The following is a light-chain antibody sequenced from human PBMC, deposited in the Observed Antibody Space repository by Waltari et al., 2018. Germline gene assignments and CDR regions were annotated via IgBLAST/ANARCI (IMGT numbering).Light chain of an antibody. V-gene: IGLV2-23*02. J-gene: IGLJ1*01. CDR1: PSDVGSYDL. CDR3: CSYAGRGTYV. CDR2: EVF. Sequence: QSALTQPASVSGTPGQSITISCSGTPSDVGSYDLLYWYQQHPGEAPKLLICEVFKRPPDTSSRFSGAKSGSTASLTISGLQPEDEADYYCCSYAGRGTYVFGSGTKVTVL.